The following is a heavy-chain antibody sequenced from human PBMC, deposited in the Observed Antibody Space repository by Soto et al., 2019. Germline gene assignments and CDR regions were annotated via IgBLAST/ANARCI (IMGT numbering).Heavy chain of an antibody. CDR2: IIAYNGNT. CDR3: ARIVDRDYGDYGLNWLNSRASYFAY. D-gene: IGHD4-17*01. CDR1: GDTFASCG. Sequence: GASVKVCCKACGDTFASCGRSWVRQSPGQGLEWMGWIIAYNGNTNYAQKLQGRVTMTTDTSTSTAYMELRSLRSDDTAVYYCARIVDRDYGDYGLNWLNSRASYFAYWGQGTLVTVSS. J-gene: IGHJ4*02. V-gene: IGHV1-18*01.